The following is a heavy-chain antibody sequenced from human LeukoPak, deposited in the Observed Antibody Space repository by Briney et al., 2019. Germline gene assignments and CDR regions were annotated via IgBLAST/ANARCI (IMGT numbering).Heavy chain of an antibody. V-gene: IGHV4-59*01. J-gene: IGHJ5*02. CDR2: IYYSGST. CDR3: ARGYCSGGSCYSGNWFDP. D-gene: IGHD2-15*01. Sequence: SSETLSLTCTVSGGSISSYYWSWIRQPPGKGLEWIGYIYYSGSTNYNPSLKSRVTISVDTSKNQFSLKLSSVTAADTAVYYCARGYCSGGSCYSGNWFDPWGQGTLVTVSS. CDR1: GGSISSYY.